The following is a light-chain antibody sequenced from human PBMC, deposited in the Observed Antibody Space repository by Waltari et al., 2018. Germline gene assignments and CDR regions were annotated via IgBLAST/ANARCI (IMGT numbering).Light chain of an antibody. V-gene: IGKV4-1*01. CDR3: QQYYSTPLT. CDR2: WGS. CDR1: QTSLYSSNNKNY. J-gene: IGKJ4*01. Sequence: DIVMTQSPDSLTVSLGERATVNCKSHQTSLYSSNNKNYLAWYQQRPGQPPKLLIYWGSTRESGVPDRFSGSGSGTDFTLTISSLQAEDVAVYYCQQYYSTPLTFGGGTRVEIK.